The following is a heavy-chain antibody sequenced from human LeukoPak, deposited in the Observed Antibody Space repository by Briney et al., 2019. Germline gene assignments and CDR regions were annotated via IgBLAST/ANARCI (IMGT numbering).Heavy chain of an antibody. Sequence: GASLRLSCAASGFTFGTYAMSWVRQAPGKGLAWVSAIRGNGGSTHYADSVKGRFTISRDNSKNTLYLQMNSLRAEDTAIYYCVKQGESYGDSVVDYWGQGTLVTVSS. D-gene: IGHD4-17*01. J-gene: IGHJ4*02. CDR3: VKQGESYGDSVVDY. CDR2: IRGNGGST. V-gene: IGHV3-23*01. CDR1: GFTFGTYA.